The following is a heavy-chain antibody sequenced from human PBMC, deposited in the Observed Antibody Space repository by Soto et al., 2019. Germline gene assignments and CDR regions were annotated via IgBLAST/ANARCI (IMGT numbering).Heavy chain of an antibody. CDR1: GFTFSNQD. D-gene: IGHD3-22*01. J-gene: IGHJ4*02. V-gene: IGHV3-23*05. CDR2: IDNSGDST. Sequence: EVQLLDSGGGLVQPGGSLRLSCAAYGFTFSNQDMSWVRLARGRGLEWVSGIDNSGDSTLYADSVQGRITHCRENSNHQGYLQMKSRRVEDAAVSYCAMAVVVLNDASVYRQIDSWGQGTLFTVSS. CDR3: AMAVVVLNDASVYRQIDS.